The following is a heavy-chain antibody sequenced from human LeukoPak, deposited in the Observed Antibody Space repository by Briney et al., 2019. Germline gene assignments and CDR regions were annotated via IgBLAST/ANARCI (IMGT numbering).Heavy chain of an antibody. V-gene: IGHV1-46*01. J-gene: IGHJ6*03. D-gene: IGHD3-22*01. CDR2: INPSGGST. Sequence: GASVKVSCKASGYTFTSYYMHWVRQAPGQGLEWMGIINPSGGSTSYAQKFQGRVTMTRDTSTSTVYMELNSLRAEDTAVYYCAKDGALNYDSSGYYTQPYYYYYMDVWGKGTTVTISS. CDR1: GYTFTSYY. CDR3: AKDGALNYDSSGYYTQPYYYYYMDV.